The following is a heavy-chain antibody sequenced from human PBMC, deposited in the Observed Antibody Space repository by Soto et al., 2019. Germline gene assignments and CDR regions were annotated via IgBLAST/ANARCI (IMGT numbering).Heavy chain of an antibody. CDR2: IGSGGDT. D-gene: IGHD3-9*01. Sequence: EVQLVESGGGLVQPGGSLRLSCAASGFTLSSYDIHWARQATGEGLAWVSGIGSGGDTHYADSVKGRFIISREDGKNSLYLQRNKLTVGDTAVYYCTRKTPPTGMEVWGQGATVTVSS. J-gene: IGHJ6*02. CDR1: GFTLSSYD. V-gene: IGHV3-13*01. CDR3: TRKTPPTGMEV.